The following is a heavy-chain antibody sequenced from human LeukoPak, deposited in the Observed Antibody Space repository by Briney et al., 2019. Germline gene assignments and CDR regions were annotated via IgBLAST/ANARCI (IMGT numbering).Heavy chain of an antibody. CDR1: GFTFSSYG. D-gene: IGHD2-2*01. CDR2: IRYDGSNK. Sequence: GGSLRLSCAASGFTFSSYGMHWVRQAPGKGLVWVAFIRYDGSNKYYADSVKGRFTISRDNSKNTLYLQMNSLRAEDTAVYYCAKDYPIYCSSTSCASFDYWGQGTLVTVSS. J-gene: IGHJ4*02. CDR3: AKDYPIYCSSTSCASFDY. V-gene: IGHV3-30*02.